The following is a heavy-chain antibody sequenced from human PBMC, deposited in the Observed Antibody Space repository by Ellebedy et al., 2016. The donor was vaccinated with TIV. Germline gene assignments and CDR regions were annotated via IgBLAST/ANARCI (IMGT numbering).Heavy chain of an antibody. V-gene: IGHV1-2*02. CDR3: ARELDLKQQLVLGAFDI. CDR1: GYTFTGYY. Sequence: AASVKVSCKASGYTFTGYYMHWVRQAPGQGLEWMGWINPNSGGTNYAQKFQGRVTMTRDTSISTAYMELSRLRSDDTAVYYCARELDLKQQLVLGAFDIWGQGTMVTVSS. D-gene: IGHD6-13*01. J-gene: IGHJ3*02. CDR2: INPNSGGT.